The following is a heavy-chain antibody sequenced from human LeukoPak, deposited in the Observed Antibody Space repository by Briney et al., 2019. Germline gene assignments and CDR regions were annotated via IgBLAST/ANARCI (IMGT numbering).Heavy chain of an antibody. CDR3: ARGSCSSTSCYTWGAFDI. V-gene: IGHV1-69*13. CDR1: GGTFSSYA. CDR2: IIPIFGTA. Sequence: ASVKVSCKASGGTFSSYAISWVRQAPGQGLEWMGGIIPIFGTANYAQKFQGRVTITADESTSTAYMELSSPRSEDTAVYYCARGSCSSTSCYTWGAFDIWGQGTMVTVSS. J-gene: IGHJ3*02. D-gene: IGHD2-2*02.